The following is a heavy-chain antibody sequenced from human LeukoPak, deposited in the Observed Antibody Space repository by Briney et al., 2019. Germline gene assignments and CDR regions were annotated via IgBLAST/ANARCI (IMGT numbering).Heavy chain of an antibody. CDR2: IRSKNDGATT. Sequence: GGSLRLSCAASGFTFSNAYMNWVRQAPGKGLEWAGRIRSKNDGATTDYAAPVKNRFTISRDDSKNTLYLQMNSMKTEDTAVYYCINQKTYYYDSSGYHRAFDFWGQGTMVTVSS. CDR1: GFTFSNAY. J-gene: IGHJ3*01. D-gene: IGHD3-22*01. V-gene: IGHV3-15*01. CDR3: INQKTYYYDSSGYHRAFDF.